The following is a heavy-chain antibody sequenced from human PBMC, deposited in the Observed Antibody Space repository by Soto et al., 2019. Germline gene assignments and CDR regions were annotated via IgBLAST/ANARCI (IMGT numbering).Heavy chain of an antibody. V-gene: IGHV4-34*01. Sequence: SETLSLTCAVNGGSFTGYYGAWIRQSPGKGLEWIGEISHSGRTNYNPSLKSRVTISVDTSKNQFSLKVSSVTAADTGMYYCARNRGSTWYYFDSWGQGTVVTVS. D-gene: IGHD6-13*01. CDR3: ARNRGSTWYYFDS. J-gene: IGHJ4*02. CDR2: ISHSGRT. CDR1: GGSFTGYY.